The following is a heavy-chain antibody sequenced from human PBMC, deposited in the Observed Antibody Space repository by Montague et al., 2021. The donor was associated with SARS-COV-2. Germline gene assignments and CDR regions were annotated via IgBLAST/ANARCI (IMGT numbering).Heavy chain of an antibody. D-gene: IGHD1-26*01. J-gene: IGHJ4*02. CDR1: GGSIGSGGYY. V-gene: IGHV4-39*01. CDR2: IYYSGST. CDR3: VEFVGAADF. Sequence: SETLSLTCTVYGGSIGSGGYYWSWNRQHTGKGLVWIRYIYYSGSTYYNPYLKSRVTISVDTSKNQFSLKLSSVTAADTSVYYCVEFVGAADFWGQGTLVTVSS.